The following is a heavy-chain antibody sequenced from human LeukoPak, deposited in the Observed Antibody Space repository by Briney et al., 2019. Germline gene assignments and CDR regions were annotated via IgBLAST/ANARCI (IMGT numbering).Heavy chain of an antibody. CDR2: ISSSSSTI. CDR1: GFTFSSYS. V-gene: IGHV3-48*04. J-gene: IGHJ4*02. Sequence: GGSLRLSCAASGFTFSSYSVNWVRQAPGKGLEWVSYISSSSSTIYYADSMKGRFTISRDNAKNSLYLQMNSLRAEDTAVYYCARLTWGRGNYFDYWGQGTLVTVSS. D-gene: IGHD7-27*01. CDR3: ARLTWGRGNYFDY.